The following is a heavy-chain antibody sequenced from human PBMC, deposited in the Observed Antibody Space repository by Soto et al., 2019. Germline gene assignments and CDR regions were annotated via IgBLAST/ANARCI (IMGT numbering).Heavy chain of an antibody. CDR2: IWSGGSDK. CDR3: ARVYGSGTYPIDY. Sequence: QVQLVESGGGVVQPGRSLRISCAASGFAFSSYGMHWVRQAPGKGLEWVTVIWSGGSDKYYADSVKGRFTISRDNSKNTLYLQMNSLRAEDTAVYYCARVYGSGTYPIDYWGQGTLVTVSS. CDR1: GFAFSSYG. J-gene: IGHJ4*02. D-gene: IGHD3-10*01. V-gene: IGHV3-33*01.